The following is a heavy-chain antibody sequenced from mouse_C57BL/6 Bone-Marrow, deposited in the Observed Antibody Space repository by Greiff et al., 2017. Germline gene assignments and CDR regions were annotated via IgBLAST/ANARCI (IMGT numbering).Heavy chain of an antibody. D-gene: IGHD4-1*01. V-gene: IGHV3-6*01. CDR2: ISYDGSN. CDR3: ARENCYFDY. CDR1: GYSITSGYY. J-gene: IGHJ2*01. Sequence: FQLQQSGPGLVKPSQSLSLTCSVTGYSITSGYYWNWIRQFPGNKLEWMGYISYDGSNNYNPSLKNRISITRDTSKNQFFLKLNSVTTEDTATYYCARENCYFDYWGQGATLTVSS.